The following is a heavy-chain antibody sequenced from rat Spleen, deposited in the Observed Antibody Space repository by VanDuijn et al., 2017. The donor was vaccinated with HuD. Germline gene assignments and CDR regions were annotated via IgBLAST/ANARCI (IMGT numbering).Heavy chain of an antibody. J-gene: IGHJ2*01. Sequence: EVQLVESGGGLVQPGRSLKLSCVASGFTFSDYYMAWVRQAPKKGLEWVATISYDGTSTYYRDSVKGRYTISRDNAKSTLYLQMDSLRSEDTAAYYCARTIYDYFDYWGQGVMVTVSS. CDR2: ISYDGTST. V-gene: IGHV5-7*01. CDR3: ARTIYDYFDY. CDR1: GFTFSDYY. D-gene: IGHD1-12*01.